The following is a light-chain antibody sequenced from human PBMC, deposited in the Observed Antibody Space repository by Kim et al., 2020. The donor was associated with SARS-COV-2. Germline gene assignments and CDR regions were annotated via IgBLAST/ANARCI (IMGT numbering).Light chain of an antibody. CDR3: SSRDSTGDHVV. J-gene: IGLJ3*02. CDR1: SLRNYY. Sequence: ALVQTVRLTCQGDSLRNYYATWYQQRPGQAPTLVLYGKYDRPSGIPDRFSGSASGNTASLTITGAQAEDEGDYYCSSRDSTGDHVVFGGGTQLTVL. V-gene: IGLV3-19*01. CDR2: GKY.